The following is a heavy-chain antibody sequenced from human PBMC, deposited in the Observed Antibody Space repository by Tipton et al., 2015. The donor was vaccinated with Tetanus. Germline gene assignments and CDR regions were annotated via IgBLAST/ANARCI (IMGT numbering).Heavy chain of an antibody. CDR1: GGSISSSSYY. D-gene: IGHD6-19*01. V-gene: IGHV4-39*01. CDR3: ARLSLSSGWPYYYYYGMDV. J-gene: IGHJ6*02. Sequence: TLSLTCTVSGGSISSSSYYWGWIRQPPGKGLEWIGSIYYSGSTYYNPSLKSRVTISVDTSKNQFSLKLSSVTAADTAVYYCARLSLSSGWPYYYYYGMDVWGQGTTVTVSS. CDR2: IYYSGST.